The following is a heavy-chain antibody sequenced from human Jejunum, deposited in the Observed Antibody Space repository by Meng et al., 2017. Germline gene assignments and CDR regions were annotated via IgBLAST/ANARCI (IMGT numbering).Heavy chain of an antibody. Sequence: VQLVKSWSELKKPGASVNVSCMASAYTFTNYDINWVRQAPGQGLEWMGWINTKTGNPMYAQGFTGRFVFSLDTSVSTAHLHISTLTPEDTAVYYCATSGGGFDYWGQGTLVTVSS. CDR3: ATSGGGFDY. D-gene: IGHD1-26*01. CDR1: AYTFTNYD. J-gene: IGHJ4*02. V-gene: IGHV7-4-1*02. CDR2: INTKTGNP.